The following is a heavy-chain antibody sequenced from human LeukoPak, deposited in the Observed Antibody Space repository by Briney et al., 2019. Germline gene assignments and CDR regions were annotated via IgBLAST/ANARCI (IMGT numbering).Heavy chain of an antibody. CDR2: ISYDGSNK. V-gene: IGHV3-30-3*01. CDR3: ARVGPAGIWFGELYYFDY. D-gene: IGHD3-10*01. CDR1: GFTFSSYA. Sequence: TGGSLRLSCAASGFTFSSYAMHWVRPAPGKGLEWVAVISYDGSNKYYADSVKGRFTISRDNSKNTLYLQMNSLRAEDTAVYYCARVGPAGIWFGELYYFDYWGQGTLVTVSS. J-gene: IGHJ4*02.